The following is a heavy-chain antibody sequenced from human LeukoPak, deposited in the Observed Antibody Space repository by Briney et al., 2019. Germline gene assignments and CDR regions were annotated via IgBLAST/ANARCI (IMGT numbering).Heavy chain of an antibody. CDR2: IDGSATRT. CDR3: AKKGLASANRPPYFDY. V-gene: IGHV3-23*01. J-gene: IGHJ4*02. CDR1: GFTFNTYA. D-gene: IGHD6-13*01. Sequence: GGSLRLSCAASGFTFNTYAMNWVRQAPGKGLEWVSEIDGSATRTYYADSVRGRLTISRDNSKNTLYLQINSLRADDTAVFYCAKKGLASANRPPYFDYYGQGTLVTVSS.